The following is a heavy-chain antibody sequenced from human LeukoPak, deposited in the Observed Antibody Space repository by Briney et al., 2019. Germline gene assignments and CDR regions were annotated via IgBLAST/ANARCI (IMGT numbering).Heavy chain of an antibody. V-gene: IGHV3-30-3*01. Sequence: GGSLRLSCAASGFTFSSYAMHWVRQAPGKGLEWVAVISYDGSNKYYADSVKGRFTISRDNSKNTLYLQMNSLRAEDTAVYYCARVLISSGMDVWGQGTMVTVSS. D-gene: IGHD2/OR15-2a*01. CDR3: ARVLISSGMDV. CDR1: GFTFSSYA. J-gene: IGHJ6*02. CDR2: ISYDGSNK.